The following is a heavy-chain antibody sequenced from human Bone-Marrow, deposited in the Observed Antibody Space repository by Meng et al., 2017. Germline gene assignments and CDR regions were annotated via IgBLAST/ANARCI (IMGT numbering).Heavy chain of an antibody. CDR3: ASKYSSSFYYYGMDV. V-gene: IGHV3-21*01. D-gene: IGHD6-6*01. CDR1: GFTFSSYS. CDR2: ISSSSSYI. J-gene: IGHJ6*02. Sequence: GGSLRLSCAASGFTFSSYSMNWVRQAPGKGLEWVSSISSSSSYIYYADSVKGRFAISSDNAKNSLYLQMNSLRAEDTAVYYCASKYSSSFYYYGMDVWGQGTTVTVSS.